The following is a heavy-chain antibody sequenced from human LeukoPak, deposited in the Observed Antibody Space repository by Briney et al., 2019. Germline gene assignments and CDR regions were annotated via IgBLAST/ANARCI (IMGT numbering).Heavy chain of an antibody. CDR1: GFTVSSNY. Sequence: GGSLRLSRAASGFTVSSNYMSWVRQAPGKGLEWVSVIYSGGSTYYADSVKGRFTISRDNSKNTLYLQMNSLRAEDTAVYYCARLQTTVVTLDGMDVWGQGTTVTVSS. CDR3: ARLQTTVVTLDGMDV. D-gene: IGHD4-23*01. V-gene: IGHV3-53*01. J-gene: IGHJ6*02. CDR2: IYSGGST.